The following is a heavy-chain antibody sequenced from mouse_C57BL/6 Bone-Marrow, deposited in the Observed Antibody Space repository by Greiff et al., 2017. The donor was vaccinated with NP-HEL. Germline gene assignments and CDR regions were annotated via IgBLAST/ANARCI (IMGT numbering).Heavy chain of an antibody. J-gene: IGHJ4*01. CDR1: GFTFSDYY. CDR2: ISNGGGST. V-gene: IGHV5-12*01. CDR3: ARDLRDYDAMDY. Sequence: EVQLVESGGGLVQPGGSLKLSCAASGFTFSDYYMYWVRQTPEKRLEWVAYISNGGGSTYYPDTVKGRFTISRDNAKNTLYLQLSRLKSEDTAMYYCARDLRDYDAMDYWGQGTSVTVSS.